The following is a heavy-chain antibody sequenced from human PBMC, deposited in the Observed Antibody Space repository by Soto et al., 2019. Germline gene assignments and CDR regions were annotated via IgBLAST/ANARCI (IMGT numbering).Heavy chain of an antibody. Sequence: SETLSLTCTVSGGSITSSGYYWAWIRQSPGKGLEWIGSIYYSGRTYYNPSLKSRVALSVDTPMNQFSLKLSSVTAADTAVYYCAKDAGPGPGVVVAAAPVDYWGQGTLVTVSS. D-gene: IGHD2-15*01. J-gene: IGHJ4*02. CDR3: AKDAGPGPGVVVAAAPVDY. CDR2: IYYSGRT. CDR1: GGSITSSGYY. V-gene: IGHV4-39*02.